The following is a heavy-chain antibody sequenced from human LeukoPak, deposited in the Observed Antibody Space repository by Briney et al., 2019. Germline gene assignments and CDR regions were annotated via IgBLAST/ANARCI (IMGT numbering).Heavy chain of an antibody. V-gene: IGHV4-34*01. CDR3: ARRSKGGTMVRGVKGGYFDY. Sequence: PSETLCLTCAVYGGSFSGYYWSWIRQPPGEGLEWIGEINHSGSTNYNPSLKSRVTISVDTSKNQFSLKLSSVTAADTAVYYCARRSKGGTMVRGVKGGYFDYWGQGTLVTVSS. CDR2: INHSGST. CDR1: GGSFSGYY. D-gene: IGHD3-10*01. J-gene: IGHJ4*02.